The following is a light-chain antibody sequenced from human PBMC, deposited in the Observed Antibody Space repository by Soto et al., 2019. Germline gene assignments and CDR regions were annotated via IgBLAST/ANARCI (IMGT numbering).Light chain of an antibody. CDR3: QQYNNWPLT. J-gene: IGKJ4*01. V-gene: IGKV3-15*01. Sequence: EIVMTQSPATLSVSPGESANLSCRASQSVSSSIAWYQQKPGQSPRLLVYGASTRATGVPPRCSGSGSGTEFTLTFSSLQSEDVAVYYCQQYNNWPLTFGGGTKVEIK. CDR2: GAS. CDR1: QSVSSS.